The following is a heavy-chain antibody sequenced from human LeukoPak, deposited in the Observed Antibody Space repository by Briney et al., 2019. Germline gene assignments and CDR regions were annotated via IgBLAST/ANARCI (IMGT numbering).Heavy chain of an antibody. J-gene: IGHJ4*02. CDR2: ISHDSVVI. V-gene: IGHV3-48*04. D-gene: IGHD6-13*01. Sequence: GGSLRLSCAVSGCTFDNYNMNWVRQAPGKGLEWVSYISHDSVVIYYTDSVKGRFTVSRDNVNNLLYLQMSRLTVDDAAVYYCARAYDSSWHNFDYWGQGSLVTVSS. CDR3: ARAYDSSWHNFDY. CDR1: GCTFDNYN.